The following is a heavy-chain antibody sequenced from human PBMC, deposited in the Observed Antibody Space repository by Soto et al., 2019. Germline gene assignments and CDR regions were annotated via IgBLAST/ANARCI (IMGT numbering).Heavy chain of an antibody. CDR1: GYTFTSYG. Sequence: ASVKVSCKASGYTFTSYGISWVRQAPGQGLEWMGWISAYNGNTNYAQKLQGRVTMTTDTSTSTAYMELRSLRSDDTAVYYCARDGKLRFLEWLSTPPLAPGGQGTLVTVSS. V-gene: IGHV1-18*01. J-gene: IGHJ5*02. D-gene: IGHD3-3*01. CDR2: ISAYNGNT. CDR3: ARDGKLRFLEWLSTPPLAP.